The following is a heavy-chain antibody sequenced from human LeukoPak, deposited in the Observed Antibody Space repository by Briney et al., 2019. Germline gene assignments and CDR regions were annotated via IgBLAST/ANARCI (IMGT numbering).Heavy chain of an antibody. V-gene: IGHV3-23*01. Sequence: GGSLRLSCAASGFTFDDYGMSWVRQAPGEGLEWLASLTGSGHQIYYADSVKGRFTISRDNSENTLYLDMNNLRAEDTAIYYCAKDGRYSGYDFAESWGQGTLVTVSS. J-gene: IGHJ5*02. CDR1: GFTFDDYG. CDR2: LTGSGHQI. CDR3: AKDGRYSGYDFAES. D-gene: IGHD5-12*01.